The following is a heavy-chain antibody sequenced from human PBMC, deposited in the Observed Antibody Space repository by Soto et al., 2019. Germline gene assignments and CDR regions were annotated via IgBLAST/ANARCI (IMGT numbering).Heavy chain of an antibody. V-gene: IGHV3-23*01. CDR3: AKVLSNISECFDS. CDR2: IRASGDSP. Sequence: GGSLRLSCVASGFTFSNYVMSWVRQAPGKGLEWVSGIRASGDSPYYVDSVKGRFAISRDNSKNTLYLQMNSLRAEDTAVYYCAKVLSNISECFDSWGQGTLVTVSS. CDR1: GFTFSNYV. J-gene: IGHJ4*02. D-gene: IGHD3-9*01.